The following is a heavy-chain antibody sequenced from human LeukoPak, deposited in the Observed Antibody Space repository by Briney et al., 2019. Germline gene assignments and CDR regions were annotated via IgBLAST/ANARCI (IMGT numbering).Heavy chain of an antibody. CDR2: ISWNSGSI. CDR3: AKATSAHYYYYYMDV. V-gene: IGHV3-9*03. Sequence: PGGSLRLSCAASGFTFDDYAMHWVRQAPGKGLEWVSGISWNSGSIGYADSVKGRFTISRDNAKNSLCLQMNSLRAEDMALYYCAKATSAHYYYYYMDVWGKGTTVTVSS. J-gene: IGHJ6*03. D-gene: IGHD2-2*01. CDR1: GFTFDDYA.